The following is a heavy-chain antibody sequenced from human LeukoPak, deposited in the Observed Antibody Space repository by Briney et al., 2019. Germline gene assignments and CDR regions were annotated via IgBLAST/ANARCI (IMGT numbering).Heavy chain of an antibody. D-gene: IGHD1-26*01. Sequence: GGSLRLSCTASGFTFGDYALSWFRQAPGKGLEWVGFIRSKAYGGTPEYAASVKVRFTISRDNSKNIAYLQMNSLKTEDTSVYYCTRASYSGPYLRGVDAFDIWGQGTMVTVFS. CDR3: TRASYSGPYLRGVDAFDI. CDR2: IRSKAYGGTP. CDR1: GFTFGDYA. J-gene: IGHJ3*02. V-gene: IGHV3-49*03.